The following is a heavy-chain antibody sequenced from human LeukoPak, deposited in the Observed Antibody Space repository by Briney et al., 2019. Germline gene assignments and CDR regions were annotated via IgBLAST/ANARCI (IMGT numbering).Heavy chain of an antibody. V-gene: IGHV3-30*18. CDR3: AKDDGRDCGGDCYGPT. D-gene: IGHD2-21*02. CDR2: ISYDGSNK. J-gene: IGHJ5*02. Sequence: GGSLRLSCAASGFTFSTYGVHWVRQAPGKGLEWVAVISYDGSNKYYADSVKGRFTIPRDNSKNTLYLQMNSLRAEDTAVYYCAKDDGRDCGGDCYGPTWGQGTLVTVSS. CDR1: GFTFSTYG.